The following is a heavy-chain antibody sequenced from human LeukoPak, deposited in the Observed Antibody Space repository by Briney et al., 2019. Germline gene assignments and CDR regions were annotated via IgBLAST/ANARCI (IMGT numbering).Heavy chain of an antibody. V-gene: IGHV3-23*01. CDR3: ARVASSSWYSLHY. CDR1: GFTFSNFC. J-gene: IGHJ4*02. CDR2: ISATSTNT. Sequence: LPGGSLRLSCVGSGFTFSNFCMVWVRQAPGKGLEWVSGISATSTNTYYADSVKGRSTISRDNAKNTLYLEMNSLGAEDTAVYYCARVASSSWYSLHYWGQGTLVTVSS. D-gene: IGHD6-13*01.